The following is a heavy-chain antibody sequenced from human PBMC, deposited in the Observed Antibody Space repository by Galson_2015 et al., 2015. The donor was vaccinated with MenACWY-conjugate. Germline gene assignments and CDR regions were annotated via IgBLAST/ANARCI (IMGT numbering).Heavy chain of an antibody. J-gene: IGHJ4*02. D-gene: IGHD6-19*01. Sequence: SLRLSCAASGFTVSSNYMSWVRQAPGRGLEWVSVIYSGGSTYYADSVNGRFTISRDNSKNTLYLQMNSLRAEDTAVYYCARGHSGWYFDYWGQGTLVTVSS. V-gene: IGHV3-53*01. CDR1: GFTVSSNY. CDR3: ARGHSGWYFDY. CDR2: IYSGGST.